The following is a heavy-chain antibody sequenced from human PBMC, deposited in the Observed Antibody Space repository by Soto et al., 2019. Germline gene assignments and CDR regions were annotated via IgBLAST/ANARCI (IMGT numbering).Heavy chain of an antibody. V-gene: IGHV1-46*01. CDR1: GYTFTSYY. CDR2: INPSGGST. CDR3: PRVISSSSSDYYYGMDV. Sequence: QVQLVQSGAEVKKPGASVKVSCKASGYTFTSYYMHWVRQAPGQGLEWMGIINPSGGSTSYAQKSQGRVTMTRDTSTSTVYMELSSLRSEDTAVYYCPRVISSSSSDYYYGMDVWGQGTTVTVSS. D-gene: IGHD6-6*01. J-gene: IGHJ6*02.